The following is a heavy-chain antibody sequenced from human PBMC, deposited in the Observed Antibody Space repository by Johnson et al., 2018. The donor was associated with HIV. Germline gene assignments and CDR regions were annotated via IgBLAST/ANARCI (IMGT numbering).Heavy chain of an antibody. CDR3: AREKPRLVQGVLDAFDI. Sequence: VQLVESGGGVVQPGQSLRLSCAASGFTFSYYGMHWVRQAPGKGLEWVAVIWYDGSNTFYADSVKGRFTISRDNSKNTVYLQMNSLRAEDTAVYYCAREKPRLVQGVLDAFDIWGQGTMVTVSS. CDR2: IWYDGSNT. V-gene: IGHV3-33*01. D-gene: IGHD3-10*01. CDR1: GFTFSYYG. J-gene: IGHJ3*02.